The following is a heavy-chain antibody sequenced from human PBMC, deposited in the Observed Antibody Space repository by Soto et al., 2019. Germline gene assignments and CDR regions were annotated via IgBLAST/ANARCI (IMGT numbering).Heavy chain of an antibody. Sequence: QVQLVQSGAEVKKPGSSVKVSCKASGGTFSSYAISWVRQAPGQGLERMGGIIPIFATANYAQQFQGRVTITADESTSTAYMELSSLRSEDTAVYYCASLDVVVTAIGGYRGQGTLVTVSS. CDR3: ASLDVVVTAIGGY. J-gene: IGHJ4*02. CDR1: GGTFSSYA. V-gene: IGHV1-69*12. CDR2: IIPIFATA. D-gene: IGHD2-21*02.